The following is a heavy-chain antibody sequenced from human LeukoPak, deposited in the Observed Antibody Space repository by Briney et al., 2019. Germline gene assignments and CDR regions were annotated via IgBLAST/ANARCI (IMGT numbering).Heavy chain of an antibody. V-gene: IGHV1-2*02. J-gene: IGHJ4*02. CDR2: INPNSGGT. CDR1: GYTFTCYY. D-gene: IGHD3-9*01. CDR3: ARVLRYYDILSKPFDY. Sequence: ASVKVSCKASGYTFTCYYMHWVRQAPGQGLEWMGWINPNSGGTNYAQKFQGRVTLTRDTSINTAYMELSRLRSDDTAVYYCARVLRYYDILSKPFDYWGQGTLVTVSS.